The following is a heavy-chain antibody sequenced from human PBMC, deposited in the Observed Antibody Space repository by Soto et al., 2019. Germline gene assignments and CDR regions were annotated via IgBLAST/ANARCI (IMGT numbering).Heavy chain of an antibody. Sequence: QVQLQESGPGLVKPSETLSLTCTVSGGSISNYYWSWIRQPPGKGLEWIGYIYYSGSINYNPSLKSRVTISEATSKSQCALKMSSVTAADTAVYYCAREIAVAGTHYFDYWGQGTLVTLS. CDR1: GGSISNYY. CDR2: IYYSGSI. CDR3: AREIAVAGTHYFDY. D-gene: IGHD6-19*01. J-gene: IGHJ4*02. V-gene: IGHV4-59*01.